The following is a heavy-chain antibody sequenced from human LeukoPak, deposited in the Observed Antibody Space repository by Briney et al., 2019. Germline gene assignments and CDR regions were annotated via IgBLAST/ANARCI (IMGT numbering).Heavy chain of an antibody. Sequence: QSGGSLRLSCAASGFTFNNYGMHWVRQAPGKGLEWVAFIRYNGNNQYYADSVKGRFTISRDNSKNTLYLQMNSLRAEDTAVYYCAELGITMIGGVWGKGTTVTISS. D-gene: IGHD3-10*02. J-gene: IGHJ6*04. V-gene: IGHV3-30*02. CDR1: GFTFNNYG. CDR3: AELGITMIGGV. CDR2: IRYNGNNQ.